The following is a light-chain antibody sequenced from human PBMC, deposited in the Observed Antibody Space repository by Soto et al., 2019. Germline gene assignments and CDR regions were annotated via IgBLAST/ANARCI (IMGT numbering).Light chain of an antibody. CDR2: DVS. Sequence: QSSLTQPRSVSGSRGQSVTSSCTGTSSDVGGYNYVSWYQQHPGKAPKLMIYDVSKRPSGVPDRFSGSKSGNTASLPISGLQAEDEADYYCCSYAGSYTYVFGTGTKVTVL. V-gene: IGLV2-11*01. CDR1: SSDVGGYNY. CDR3: CSYAGSYTYV. J-gene: IGLJ1*01.